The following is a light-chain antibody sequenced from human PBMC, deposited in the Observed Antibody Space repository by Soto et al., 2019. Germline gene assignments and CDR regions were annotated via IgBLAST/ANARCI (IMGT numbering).Light chain of an antibody. J-gene: IGLJ2*01. Sequence: SYELTQPPSVSVAPGKTARITCGGNNIGSKSVHWYQQKPGQAPVMVIYYDSDRPSRIPERFSGSNSENTATLTISRVEAGDEADYYCQVWDTSSDHVVFGGGTKLTVL. CDR1: NIGSKS. CDR2: YDS. CDR3: QVWDTSSDHVV. V-gene: IGLV3-21*04.